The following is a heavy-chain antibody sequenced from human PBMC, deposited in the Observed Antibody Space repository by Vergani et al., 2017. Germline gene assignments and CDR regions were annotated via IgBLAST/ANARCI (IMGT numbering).Heavy chain of an antibody. Sequence: EVQLVQSGAEVKKPGESLRISCKGSGYSFTSYWISWVRQMPGKGLEWMGRIDPSDSYTNYSPSFQGHVTISADKSISTSYLQWSSLKASDTAMYYCARDVICRLGPHYYYYGMDVWGQGTTVTVSS. CDR1: GYSFTSYW. V-gene: IGHV5-10-1*03. J-gene: IGHJ6*02. CDR3: ARDVICRLGPHYYYYGMDV. CDR2: IDPSDSYT. D-gene: IGHD3-16*02.